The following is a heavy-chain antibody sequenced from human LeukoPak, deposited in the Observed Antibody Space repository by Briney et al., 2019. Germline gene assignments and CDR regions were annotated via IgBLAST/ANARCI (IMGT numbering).Heavy chain of an antibody. J-gene: IGHJ4*02. CDR1: GGSFSGYY. CDR3: ARGRPYYDFWSGYSASIDY. CDR2: INHRGST. Sequence: SETLSLTCAVYGGSFSGYYWSWIRQPPGKGLEWIGEINHRGSTNYNPSLKSRVTISVDTSKNQFSLKLSSVTAADTAVYYCARGRPYYDFWSGYSASIDYWGQGTLVTVSS. V-gene: IGHV4-34*01. D-gene: IGHD3-3*01.